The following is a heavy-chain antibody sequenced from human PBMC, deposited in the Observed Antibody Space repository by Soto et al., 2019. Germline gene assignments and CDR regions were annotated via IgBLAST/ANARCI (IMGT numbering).Heavy chain of an antibody. D-gene: IGHD2-2*01. J-gene: IGHJ4*02. CDR2: ISYDAKKK. CDR1: GFGFSYYD. V-gene: IGHV3-30*18. Sequence: PGGSLRLSCAASGFGFSYYDMQWVRQPPGKGLEWVALISYDAKKKFFADSVKGRFTISRDNSKNTLYLQMNNLTPEDTAVYFCAKVRSTGKVPDYWGQGTLVTVSS. CDR3: AKVRSTGKVPDY.